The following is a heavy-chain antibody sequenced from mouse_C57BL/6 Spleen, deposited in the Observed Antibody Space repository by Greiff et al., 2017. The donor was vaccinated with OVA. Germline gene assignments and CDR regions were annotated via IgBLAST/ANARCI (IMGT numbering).Heavy chain of an antibody. J-gene: IGHJ4*01. V-gene: IGHV1-82*01. CDR3: ARSGRDAMDY. CDR1: GYAFSSSW. Sequence: VQVVESGPELVKPGASVKISCKASGYAFSSSWMNWVKQRPGKGLEWIGRIYPGDGDTNYNGKFKGEATLTADKSSSTAYMQLSSLTSEDSAVYFCARSGRDAMDYWGQGTSVTVSS. CDR2: IYPGDGDT.